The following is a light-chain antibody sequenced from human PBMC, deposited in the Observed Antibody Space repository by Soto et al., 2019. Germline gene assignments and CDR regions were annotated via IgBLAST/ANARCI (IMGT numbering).Light chain of an antibody. V-gene: IGKV3-11*01. CDR1: QSVGSY. CDR3: QQYGSLPLT. CDR2: DTS. Sequence: EIVLTQSPATLSLSPGERATLSCRASQSVGSYLAWFQQTPGQAPRLLIYDTSNRATGIPARFSGSGSGTDFTLTISRLEPEDFAVYYCQQYGSLPLTFGGGTKVDIK. J-gene: IGKJ4*01.